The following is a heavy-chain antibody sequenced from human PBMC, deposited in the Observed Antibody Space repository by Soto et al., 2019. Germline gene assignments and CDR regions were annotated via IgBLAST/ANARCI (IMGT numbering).Heavy chain of an antibody. J-gene: IGHJ4*02. CDR1: GSTFSDYW. CDR3: ARDEGDAMVRGYDN. CDR2: IKFDGSRT. D-gene: IGHD3-10*01. Sequence: EAQLVQSGGGLVQPGGSMRLSCAASGSTFSDYWMHWVRQTPGKGLVWVSSIKFDGSRTYYADSVKGRFSISRDNAKNTLYLQMNSLSAEDTALYYCARDEGDAMVRGYDNWGQGTLVTVSS. V-gene: IGHV3-74*01.